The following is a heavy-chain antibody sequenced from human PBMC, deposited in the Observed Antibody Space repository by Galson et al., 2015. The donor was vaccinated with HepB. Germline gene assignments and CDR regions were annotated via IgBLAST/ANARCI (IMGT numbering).Heavy chain of an antibody. CDR3: ARSAFLYSSGYYLLGY. D-gene: IGHD3-22*01. J-gene: IGHJ4*02. CDR2: ISSSSNTI. V-gene: IGHV3-48*02. Sequence: SLRLSCAASGFTFSSYSMNWVRQAPGKGLEWVSYISSSSNTIYYADSVKGRFTISRDNAKNSLYLQMNSLRDEDTAVYYCARSAFLYSSGYYLLGYWGQGTLVTVSS. CDR1: GFTFSSYS.